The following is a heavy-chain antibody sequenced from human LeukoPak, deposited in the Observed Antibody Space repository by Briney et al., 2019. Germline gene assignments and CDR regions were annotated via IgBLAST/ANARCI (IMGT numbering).Heavy chain of an antibody. Sequence: SETLSLTCTVSGGSISSSSYYWGWIRQPPGKGLEWIGSIYYSGSTYYNPSLKSRVTISVDTSKNQFSQKLSSVTAADTAVYYCARVVEMATIPDYWGQGTLVTVSS. V-gene: IGHV4-39*07. CDR2: IYYSGST. D-gene: IGHD5-24*01. J-gene: IGHJ4*02. CDR3: ARVVEMATIPDY. CDR1: GGSISSSSYY.